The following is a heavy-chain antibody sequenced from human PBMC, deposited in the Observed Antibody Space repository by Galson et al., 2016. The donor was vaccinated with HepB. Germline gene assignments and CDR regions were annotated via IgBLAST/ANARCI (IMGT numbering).Heavy chain of an antibody. CDR1: GGSISSYY. Sequence: LSLTCTVSGGSISSYYWSWIRQPPGKGLEWLGYFYQSGSIDYNPSLKGRVSISLDTSKNQVSLRLNSVTSADTAVYFCARGYSSSWYGGRFLNYWGQGTLVTVAS. V-gene: IGHV4-59*01. J-gene: IGHJ4*02. CDR3: ARGYSSSWYGGRFLNY. D-gene: IGHD6-13*01. CDR2: FYQSGSI.